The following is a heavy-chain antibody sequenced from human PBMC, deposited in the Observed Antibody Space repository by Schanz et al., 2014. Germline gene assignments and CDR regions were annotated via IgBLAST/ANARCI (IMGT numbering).Heavy chain of an antibody. V-gene: IGHV3-48*01. Sequence: EVQLVESGGGLIQPGGSLRLSCAVSGFTVNTNYMSWVRQAPGKGLEWVSYISFGSSTRYYPDSVKGRFTVSRDNAKNSVYLQMNSLRAEDTAVYYCVKDLQRELLRDDHYYGMDVWGQGTLVTVSS. D-gene: IGHD1-26*01. CDR2: ISFGSSTR. CDR1: GFTVNTNY. CDR3: VKDLQRELLRDDHYYGMDV. J-gene: IGHJ6*02.